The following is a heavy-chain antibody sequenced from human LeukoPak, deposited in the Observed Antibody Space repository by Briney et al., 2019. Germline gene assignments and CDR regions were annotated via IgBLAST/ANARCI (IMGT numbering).Heavy chain of an antibody. D-gene: IGHD5-24*01. CDR2: SNPSGDT. J-gene: IGHJ4*02. CDR1: GGSFSGYY. Sequence: SETLSLTCAVYGGSFSGYYWSWIRQPPGKGLEWIGGSNPSGDTSYNPSLKSRVIISLDTSKNQFSLKLSSVTVADTAVYFCARGLIDGYNSHSLDYWGQGTLVTVSS. V-gene: IGHV4-34*01. CDR3: ARGLIDGYNSHSLDY.